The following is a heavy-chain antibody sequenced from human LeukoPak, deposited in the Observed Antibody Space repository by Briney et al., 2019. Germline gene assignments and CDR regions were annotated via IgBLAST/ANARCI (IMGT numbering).Heavy chain of an antibody. V-gene: IGHV1-18*01. Sequence: ASVKVSCKASGYTFANYGISWVRQAPALGLEWMGWISGYNGKTNYAQKFQGRVTMTTDTSTRIAFMELRSLRSDDTAVYYCGRQVDTSMALPDYWGQGTLVTVSS. CDR3: GRQVDTSMALPDY. CDR1: GYTFANYG. D-gene: IGHD5-18*01. J-gene: IGHJ4*02. CDR2: ISGYNGKT.